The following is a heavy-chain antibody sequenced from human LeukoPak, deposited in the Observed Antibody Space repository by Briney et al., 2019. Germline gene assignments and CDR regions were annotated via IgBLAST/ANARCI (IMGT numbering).Heavy chain of an antibody. CDR3: ARDTGITMVRGPYYYDYKDV. CDR2: IIPIFGTE. V-gene: IGHV1-69*05. Sequence: SVKVSCKASGGTFSSYASSWVRQAPGQGLEWMGGIIPIFGTEYYVQKFQGRVTITTDESTSTAYMELSSLRSEDTAVYYCARDTGITMVRGPYYYDYKDVWGKGTTVTVSS. D-gene: IGHD3-10*01. CDR1: GGTFSSYA. J-gene: IGHJ6*03.